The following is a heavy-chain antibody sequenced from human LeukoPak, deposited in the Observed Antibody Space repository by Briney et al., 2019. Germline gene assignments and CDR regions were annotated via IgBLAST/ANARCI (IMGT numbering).Heavy chain of an antibody. V-gene: IGHV3-9*01. CDR2: ISWNSGSI. CDR1: GFTFDDYA. D-gene: IGHD1-26*01. J-gene: IGHJ4*02. CDR3: ARGDSGSWDFDY. Sequence: GGSLRLSCAASGFTFDDYAMHWVRQAPGKGLEWVSGISWNSGSIGYADSVKGRFTISRDNAKNSLYLQMNSLRAEDTALYYCARGDSGSWDFDYWGQGTLVTVSS.